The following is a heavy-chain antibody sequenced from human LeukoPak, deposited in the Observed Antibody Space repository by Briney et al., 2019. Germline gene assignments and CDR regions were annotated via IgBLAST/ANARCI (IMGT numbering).Heavy chain of an antibody. CDR3: ARDADYYDSSGYTGWFDP. CDR1: GYTFTGYY. Sequence: ASVKVSCKASGYTFTGYYMHWVRQAPGQGLEWMGWINPNSGGTNYAQKLQGRVTMTTDTSTSTAYMELRSLRSDDTAVYYCARDADYYDSSGYTGWFDPWGQGTLVTVSS. D-gene: IGHD3-22*01. J-gene: IGHJ5*02. V-gene: IGHV1-2*02. CDR2: INPNSGGT.